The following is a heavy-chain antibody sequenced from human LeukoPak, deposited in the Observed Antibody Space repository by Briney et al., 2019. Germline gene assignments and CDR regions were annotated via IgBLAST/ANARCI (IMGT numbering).Heavy chain of an antibody. CDR2: IWSDGSDK. Sequence: GGSLRLSCAASGFTFSHYGMHWVRQAPGAGLAWVAVIWSDGSDKYYAKSVKGRFTISRDNSKNSLFLQMNSLRAEDTAVYYCVKDAQRGFDYSNSLQNWGQGILVTVSS. V-gene: IGHV3-33*06. CDR1: GFTFSHYG. J-gene: IGHJ1*01. CDR3: VKDAQRGFDYSNSLQN. D-gene: IGHD4-11*01.